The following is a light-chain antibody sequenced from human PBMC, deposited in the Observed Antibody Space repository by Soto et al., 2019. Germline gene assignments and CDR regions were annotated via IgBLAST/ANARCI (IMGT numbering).Light chain of an antibody. J-gene: IGKJ1*01. CDR2: DAS. CDR1: QSVSGY. CDR3: QQRGTWPT. Sequence: EIFLTQSPVTLSLSTGETATLSCRASQSVSGYVAWYQQKPGQAPRLLIYDASSRANGIPARFTGSGSGTDFSLTISSLEPEDFAIYYCQQRGTWPTFGQGTKVDIK. V-gene: IGKV3-11*01.